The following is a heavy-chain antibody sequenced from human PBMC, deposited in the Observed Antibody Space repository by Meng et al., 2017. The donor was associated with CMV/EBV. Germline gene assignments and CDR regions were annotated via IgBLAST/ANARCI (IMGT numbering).Heavy chain of an antibody. D-gene: IGHD3-3*01. CDR3: ASFTIFGVVKDGMDV. V-gene: IGHV3-48*04. J-gene: IGHJ6*02. CDR2: ISSSSSTI. Sequence: ETLSLTCAASGFTFSSYSMNWVRQAPGKGLEWVSYISSSSSTIYYADSVKGRFTISRDNAKNSLYLQMNSLRAEDTAVYYCASFTIFGVVKDGMDVWGQGTTVTVSS. CDR1: GFTFSSYS.